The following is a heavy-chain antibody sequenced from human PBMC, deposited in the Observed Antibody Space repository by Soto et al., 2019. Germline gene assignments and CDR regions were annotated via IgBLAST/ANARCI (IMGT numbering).Heavy chain of an antibody. CDR1: GYTFTSYD. Sequence: GASVKVSCKASGYTFTSYDINWVRQATGQGLEWMGWMNPNSGNSGYAQKFQGRVTMTRNTSISTAYMELSSLRSEDTAVCYCARGRGYDFWSGSVRNNWFDPWGQGTLVTVSS. J-gene: IGHJ5*02. CDR3: ARGRGYDFWSGSVRNNWFDP. CDR2: MNPNSGNS. V-gene: IGHV1-8*01. D-gene: IGHD3-3*01.